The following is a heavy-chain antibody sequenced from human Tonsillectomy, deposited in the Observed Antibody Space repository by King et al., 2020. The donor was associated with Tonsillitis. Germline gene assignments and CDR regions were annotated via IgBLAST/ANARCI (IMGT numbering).Heavy chain of an antibody. CDR3: ATEYYVKDDRHFNY. J-gene: IGHJ4*02. CDR1: GFTFSNYG. V-gene: IGHV3-30*01. D-gene: IGHD3-10*02. CDR2: ISHDVSYN. Sequence: VQLVESGGGVVQPGRSLRLSCAASGFTFSNYGMHWVRQAPGKGLECVAVISHDVSYNNYVDSVKGRFTISRDNSKNTLYLQMNSLRAEDTAIYYCATEYYVKDDRHFNYWGQGTLVTVSS.